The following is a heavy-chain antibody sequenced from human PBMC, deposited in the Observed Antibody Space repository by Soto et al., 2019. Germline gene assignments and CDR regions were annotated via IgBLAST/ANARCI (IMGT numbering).Heavy chain of an antibody. Sequence: SETLSLTCSVSGASISIYYWSLFRQAPGKGLEYIGYIHNGERTNYNPSLESRVTISADTYKNQFSLRLSSVTAADTAMYYCSYGDYKGPIDHSGQGILVTVSS. D-gene: IGHD4-17*01. J-gene: IGHJ4*02. V-gene: IGHV4-59*01. CDR3: SYGDYKGPIDH. CDR2: IHNGERT. CDR1: GASISIYY.